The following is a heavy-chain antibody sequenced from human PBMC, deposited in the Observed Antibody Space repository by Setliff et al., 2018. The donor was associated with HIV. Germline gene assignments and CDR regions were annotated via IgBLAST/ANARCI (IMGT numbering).Heavy chain of an antibody. CDR3: AKKGNGDYHFDY. CDR1: GYSISSNDW. V-gene: IGHV4-28*02. D-gene: IGHD4-17*01. J-gene: IGHJ4*02. Sequence: LSLTCVVSGYSISSNDWWGWIRQSPGKGREWIGYIYYSGSIYYNPSLKSRVTMSVDTSKNQFSLKLSSVTAVDTAVYYCAKKGNGDYHFDYWGQGTLVTVSS. CDR2: IYYSGSI.